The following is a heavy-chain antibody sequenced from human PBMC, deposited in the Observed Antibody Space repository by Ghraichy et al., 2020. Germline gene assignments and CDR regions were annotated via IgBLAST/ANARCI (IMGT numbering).Heavy chain of an antibody. V-gene: IGHV4-39*01. D-gene: IGHD3-16*01. J-gene: IGHJ4*02. CDR3: ARISCSFGGVTRDRDFNERDH. CDR2: IYYRGHT. CDR1: GGSISSSSYF. Sequence: SETLSLTCTVSGGSISSSSYFWGWIRQPPGKGLEWIGSIYYRGHTYYNPPLKSRVTISVDMSKNQLSLKLSSVTGADTAVYYCARISCSFGGVTRDRDFNERDHWGQGTLVTVSS.